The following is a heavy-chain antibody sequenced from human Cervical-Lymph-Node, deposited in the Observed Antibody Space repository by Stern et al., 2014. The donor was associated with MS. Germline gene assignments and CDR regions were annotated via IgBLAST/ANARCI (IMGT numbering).Heavy chain of an antibody. CDR2: ISYSGNT. V-gene: IGHV4-31*03. CDR3: ARDGPQVGAGSFDI. D-gene: IGHD1-26*01. Sequence: MQLVESGPGLVKPSQTLSLTCTVFGGSISSDDNYWNWIRQLPGKGLEWIGYISYSGNTYNTPSLKSRVTISADTSKNQFSLKLSSVTAADTAVYYCARDGPQVGAGSFDIWGRGTMVTVSS. CDR1: GGSISSDDNY. J-gene: IGHJ3*02.